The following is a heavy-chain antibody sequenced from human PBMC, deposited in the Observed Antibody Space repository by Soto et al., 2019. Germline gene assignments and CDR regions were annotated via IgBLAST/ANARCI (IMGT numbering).Heavy chain of an antibody. CDR2: INVANGNT. D-gene: IGHD3-9*01. CDR1: GYTLTNNA. CDR3: ARDLGFDILTGYSYYYYYAMDV. J-gene: IGHJ6*02. V-gene: IGHV1-3*01. Sequence: GASVKVSCKASGYTLTNNAIHWVRQAHGQSTESLGWINVANGNTEYSRNFQGRVPLPGDASADTSYMELSSLRSEDTAVYFCARDLGFDILTGYSYYYYYAMDVWGQGTTVTVSS.